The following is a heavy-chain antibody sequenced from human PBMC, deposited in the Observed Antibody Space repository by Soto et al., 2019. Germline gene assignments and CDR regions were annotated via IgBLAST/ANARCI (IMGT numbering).Heavy chain of an antibody. D-gene: IGHD3-3*01. J-gene: IGHJ4*02. CDR1: GFTLSNAW. CDR2: IKSISDGETT. CDR3: TTLERGIAIFGVVTY. Sequence: EVQLVESGGGLVKPGGSLRLSCAASGFTLSNAWMSWVRQAPGKGLEWVGRIKSISDGETTDYAAPVKGRFTISRDGSKNTLYLQMNSLKTEDTAVYYCTTLERGIAIFGVVTYWGQGTLVTVSS. V-gene: IGHV3-15*01.